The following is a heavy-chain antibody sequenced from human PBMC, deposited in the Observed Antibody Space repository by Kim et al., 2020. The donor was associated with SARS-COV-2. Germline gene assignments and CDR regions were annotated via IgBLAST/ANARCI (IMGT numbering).Heavy chain of an antibody. CDR3: ARRGDSYGSFDY. Sequence: SETLSLTCTVSGGSISNRNYYWSWIRQPPGKGLEWIGTIYYRGSTYYNPSLKSRVTISVDTSKNQFSLKLNSVTAADTAVYYCARRGDSYGSFDYWGQGTLVTVSS. V-gene: IGHV4-39*01. J-gene: IGHJ4*02. CDR1: GGSISNRNYY. D-gene: IGHD5-18*01. CDR2: IYYRGST.